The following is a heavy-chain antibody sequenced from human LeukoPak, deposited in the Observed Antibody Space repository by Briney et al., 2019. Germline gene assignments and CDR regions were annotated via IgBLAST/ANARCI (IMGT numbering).Heavy chain of an antibody. J-gene: IGHJ6*03. Sequence: ASVKLSCKSSGYIFIDNEINWERHATGQGLEWVGWMNPKSGDTGYEQKFQGRVAITRESSISTDYMELSSLRSDDTALYYCARGRYMDVWGKGTTVTVSS. CDR2: MNPKSGDT. CDR3: ARGRYMDV. V-gene: IGHV1-8*03. CDR1: GYIFIDNE.